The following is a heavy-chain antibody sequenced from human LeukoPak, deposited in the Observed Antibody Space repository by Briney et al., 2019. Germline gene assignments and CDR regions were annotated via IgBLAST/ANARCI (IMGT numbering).Heavy chain of an antibody. D-gene: IGHD5-12*01. V-gene: IGHV4-59*13. J-gene: IGHJ4*02. CDR3: ARVRDGYTTGYFDY. Sequence: SETLSLTCTVSGGSISSYYWSWIRQPPGKGLEWIGYIYYSGSTNYNPSLKSRVTISVDTSKNQFSLKLSSVTAAGTAVYYCARVRDGYTTGYFDYWGQGTLVTVSS. CDR1: GGSISSYY. CDR2: IYYSGST.